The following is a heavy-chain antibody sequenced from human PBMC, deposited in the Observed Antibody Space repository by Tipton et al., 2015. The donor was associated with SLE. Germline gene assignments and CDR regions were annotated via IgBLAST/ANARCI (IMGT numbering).Heavy chain of an antibody. CDR3: ARVDSAWYLEY. CDR1: GYSISSGYY. J-gene: IGHJ4*02. Sequence: TLSLTCAVSGYSISSGYYWGWIRQPPGKGLEWIGEINHSGSTNYNPSLKSRVTISVDTSKNQFSLKLSSVTAADTAVYYCARVDSAWYLEYWGQGTLVTVSS. V-gene: IGHV4-38-2*01. D-gene: IGHD6-19*01. CDR2: INHSGST.